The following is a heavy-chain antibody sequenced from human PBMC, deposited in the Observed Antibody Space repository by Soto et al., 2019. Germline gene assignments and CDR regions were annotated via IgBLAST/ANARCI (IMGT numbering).Heavy chain of an antibody. D-gene: IGHD3-10*01. CDR2: IYHSGGA. V-gene: IGHV4-31*03. J-gene: IGHJ6*02. CDR3: ARDYYGAGSQYYHYGMEV. Sequence: ASETLSLTCTVSGDSITSGGYYWSWLRQPPGKGLEWIGYIYHSGGASYNPSLRGRAVISIDTSKNQFSLRLNAVTAADTATYYCARDYYGAGSQYYHYGMEVWGQGTTVTVSS. CDR1: GDSITSGGYY.